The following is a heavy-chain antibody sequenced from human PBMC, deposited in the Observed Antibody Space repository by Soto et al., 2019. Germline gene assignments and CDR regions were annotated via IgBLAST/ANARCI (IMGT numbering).Heavy chain of an antibody. CDR1: GGPITSSNS. V-gene: IGHV4-4*02. D-gene: IGHD5-18*01. CDR2: ISHTGST. Sequence: SQTLSLICAVSGGPITSSNSWSWVRQPPGKGLEWIGEISHTGSTNYNPSLKTGFTISVDKSKNRFSLSLTSVTAANTAVYYYATSGCTTMVPFDYWGPFTLVTVSS. CDR3: ATSGCTTMVPFDY. J-gene: IGHJ4*02.